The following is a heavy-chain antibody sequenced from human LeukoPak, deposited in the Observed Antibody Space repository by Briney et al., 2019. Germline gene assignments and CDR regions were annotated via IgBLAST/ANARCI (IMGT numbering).Heavy chain of an antibody. J-gene: IGHJ5*02. CDR2: SIPIFGTA. V-gene: IGHV1-69*05. CDR1: GGTFSSYA. CDR3: ARDRSGITMYAGWFDP. D-gene: IGHD3-10*02. Sequence: SVKLSCKASGGTFSSYAISWVRQAPGQGLEWMGGSIPIFGTANYAQKSQGRVTITTDESPSTAYMELSSLRSEDTAVYYCARDRSGITMYAGWFDPWGQGTLVTVSS.